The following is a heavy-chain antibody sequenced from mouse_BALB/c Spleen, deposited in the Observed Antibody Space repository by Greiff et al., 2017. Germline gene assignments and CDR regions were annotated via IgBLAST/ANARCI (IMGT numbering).Heavy chain of an antibody. CDR2: IWGDGST. Sequence: VQLQQSGPGLVAPSQSLSITCTVSGFSLTSYGVNWVRQPPGKGLEWLGMIWGDGSTDYNSALKSRLSISKDNSKSQVFLKMNSLQTDDTARYYCAREGNQYYYAMDYWGQGTSVTVSS. V-gene: IGHV2-6-7*01. CDR3: AREGNQYYYAMDY. CDR1: GFSLTSYG. D-gene: IGHD2-1*01. J-gene: IGHJ4*01.